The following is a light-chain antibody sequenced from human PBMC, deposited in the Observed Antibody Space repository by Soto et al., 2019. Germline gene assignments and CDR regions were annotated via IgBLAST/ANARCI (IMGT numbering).Light chain of an antibody. CDR3: QQYNSYSVT. CDR1: QSISSW. V-gene: IGKV1-5*01. J-gene: IGKJ2*01. Sequence: DIPMTQSPSTLSASVGDRVTITCRASQSISSWLAWYQQKPGKAPKLLIYDASSLESGVPSRFSGSGSETEFTLTISTLQPDDFATYYCQQYNSYSVTFGQGTKLEIK. CDR2: DAS.